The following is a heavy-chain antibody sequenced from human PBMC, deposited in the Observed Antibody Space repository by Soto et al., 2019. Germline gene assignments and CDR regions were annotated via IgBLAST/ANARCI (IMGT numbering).Heavy chain of an antibody. CDR2: ISGSGGST. V-gene: IGHV3-23*01. Sequence: GGSLRLSCAASGFTFSSYAMSWVRQAPGKGLEWVSAISGSGGSTYYADSVKGRFTISRDNSKNTLYLQMNSLRAEDTAVYYRARDQYGSGSYYNPPGYWGQGTLVTVSS. CDR3: ARDQYGSGSYYNPPGY. CDR1: GFTFSSYA. D-gene: IGHD3-10*01. J-gene: IGHJ4*02.